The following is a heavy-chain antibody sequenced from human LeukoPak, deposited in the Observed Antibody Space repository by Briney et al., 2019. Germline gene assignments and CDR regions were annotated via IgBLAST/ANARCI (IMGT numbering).Heavy chain of an antibody. CDR1: GFTFSRYW. V-gene: IGHV3-74*01. D-gene: IGHD4-11*01. CDR3: ARDHSPGWFDP. Sequence: PGGSLRLSCAASGFTFSRYWMHWVRQAPGKGLVWVSRIKSDGSSTSYADSVKGRFTISRDNAKNTLYLQMNSLRAEDTAIYYCARDHSPGWFDPWGQGTLVTVSS. CDR2: IKSDGSST. J-gene: IGHJ5*02.